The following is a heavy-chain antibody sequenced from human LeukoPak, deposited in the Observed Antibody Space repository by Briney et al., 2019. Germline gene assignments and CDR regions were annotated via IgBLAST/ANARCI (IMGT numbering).Heavy chain of an antibody. Sequence: GGTLSLSCAASGFTISSYEMNWVRQAPGQGLEWVSYISSGGSSIFYADSVKGRFTISRDNAKNSLYLQMNSLRVDDTAVYYCARGGIAARFAYWGEGTLVTVSS. CDR1: GFTISSYE. V-gene: IGHV3-48*03. J-gene: IGHJ4*02. D-gene: IGHD6-6*01. CDR3: ARGGIAARFAY. CDR2: ISSGGSSI.